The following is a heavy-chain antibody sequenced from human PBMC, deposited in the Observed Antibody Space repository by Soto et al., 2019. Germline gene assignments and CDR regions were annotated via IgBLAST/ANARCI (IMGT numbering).Heavy chain of an antibody. CDR3: ARDPANLALAVAYFDS. CDR1: GSSITNSFY. J-gene: IGHJ4*02. Sequence: AETLSLTCRVSGSSITNSFYWGWIRQSPEKGLEGIGSISHTGRTSYNPSLKSRVSISVDTSKNQFSLTLTSVTAAGTAVYYCARDPANLALAVAYFDSWGQGALVTVSS. V-gene: IGHV4-38-2*02. D-gene: IGHD2-15*01. CDR2: ISHTGRT.